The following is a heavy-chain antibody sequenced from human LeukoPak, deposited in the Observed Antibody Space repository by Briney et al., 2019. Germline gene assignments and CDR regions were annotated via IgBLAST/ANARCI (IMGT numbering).Heavy chain of an antibody. Sequence: SVKVSCKASGGTFSSYAISWVRQAPGQGREWMGGIIPIFGTANYAQKFQGRVTITADESTSTAYMELSSLRSEDTAVYYCARGALYYYGSGSYYYYFDYWGQGTLVTVSS. CDR1: GGTFSSYA. V-gene: IGHV1-69*13. D-gene: IGHD3-10*01. J-gene: IGHJ4*02. CDR3: ARGALYYYGSGSYYYYFDY. CDR2: IIPIFGTA.